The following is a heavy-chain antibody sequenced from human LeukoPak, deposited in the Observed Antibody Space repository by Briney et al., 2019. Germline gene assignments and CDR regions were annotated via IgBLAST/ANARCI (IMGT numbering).Heavy chain of an antibody. CDR2: INPSGGST. J-gene: IGHJ4*02. D-gene: IGHD1-1*01. CDR1: GYTFTGYY. V-gene: IGHV1-46*01. CDR3: ARGTTDDY. Sequence: GASVKVSCKASGYTFTGYYIDWVRQAPGQGLEWMGVINPSGGSTRYAQKFQGRVTMTGDPSTRTVYMELSSLTSDDTAVYYCARGTTDDYWGQGTPVTVSS.